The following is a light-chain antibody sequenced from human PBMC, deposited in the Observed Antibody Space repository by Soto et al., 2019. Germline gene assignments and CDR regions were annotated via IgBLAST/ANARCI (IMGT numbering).Light chain of an antibody. V-gene: IGKV1-13*02. CDR2: DAS. CDR1: QGISSA. J-gene: IGKJ2*01. CDR3: QQFNSYPPYT. Sequence: AIQLTQSPSSLSASVGDRVTITCRASQGISSALAWYQQKPGKAPKLLIYDASSLESGVPSRFSGSVSWTDFTLSISSLQPEDFATYYCQQFNSYPPYTFGQGTKLEIK.